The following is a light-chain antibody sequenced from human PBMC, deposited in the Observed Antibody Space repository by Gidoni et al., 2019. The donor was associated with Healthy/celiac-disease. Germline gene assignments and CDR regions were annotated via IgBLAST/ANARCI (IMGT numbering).Light chain of an antibody. CDR2: DVS. J-gene: IGLJ1*01. CDR1: SRDVGCYNY. CDR3: CAYAGSYV. V-gene: IGLV2-11*01. Sequence: QSALTPPRSVSGSPGPSVTISGTGTSRDVGCYNYVSWYTQHPGKAAKLMFYDVSKRPSGVPDRFSGSKSGSTASLASAGLQAEDEADYYCCAYAGSYVFGTGTKVTVL.